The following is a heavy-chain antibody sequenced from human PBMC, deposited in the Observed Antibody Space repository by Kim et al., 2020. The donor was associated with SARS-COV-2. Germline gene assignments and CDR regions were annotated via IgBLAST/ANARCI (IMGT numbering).Heavy chain of an antibody. V-gene: IGHV3-15*01. CDR1: GFTFSNAW. CDR2: IKSKTDGGTT. J-gene: IGHJ1*01. Sequence: GGSLRLSCAASGFTFSNAWMSWVRQAPGKGLEWVGRIKSKTDGGTTDYAAPVKGRFTISRDDSKNTLYLQMNSLKTEDTAVYYCTTNLRWQLVAEYFQHWGQGTLVTVSS. D-gene: IGHD6-13*01. CDR3: TTNLRWQLVAEYFQH.